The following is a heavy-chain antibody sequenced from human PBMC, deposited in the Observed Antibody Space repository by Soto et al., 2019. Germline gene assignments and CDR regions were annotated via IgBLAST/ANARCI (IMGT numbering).Heavy chain of an antibody. CDR2: LWSAGWT. J-gene: IGHJ5*02. D-gene: IGHD2-15*01. CDR3: ARELPPDL. CDR1: GFTVSSNY. V-gene: IGHV3-53*01. Sequence: EVQVVESGGGLIQPGGSLRLSCAASGFTVSSNYMTWVRQAPGKGLEWVSILWSAGWTYYADSVKGRFTISRDNSKNTLYLQITCLRADDSAVYYCARELPPDLWGQGTLVTVSS.